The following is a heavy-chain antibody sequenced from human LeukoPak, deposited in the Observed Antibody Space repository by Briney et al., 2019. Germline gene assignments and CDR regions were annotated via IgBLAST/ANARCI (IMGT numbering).Heavy chain of an antibody. CDR1: GFTFSSYA. V-gene: IGHV3-23*01. CDR2: ISGSGSIT. Sequence: AGGSLRLSCAASGFTFSSYAMSWVRQAPGKGLEWVSVISGSGSITYYADSVKGRFTISRDNAKTSVYLQMNSLRAEDTAVYYCARHGSDAFDIWGQGTVVTVSS. D-gene: IGHD5-24*01. CDR3: ARHGSDAFDI. J-gene: IGHJ3*02.